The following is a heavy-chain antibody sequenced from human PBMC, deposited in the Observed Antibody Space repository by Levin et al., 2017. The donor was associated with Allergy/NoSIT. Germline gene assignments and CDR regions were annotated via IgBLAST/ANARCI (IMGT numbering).Heavy chain of an antibody. V-gene: IGHV3-30-3*01. CDR3: AELTTVTTVDY. Sequence: GGSLRLSCAASGFTFSSYAMHWVRQAPGKGLEWVAVISYDGSNKYYADSVKGRFTISRDNSKNTLYLQMNSLRAEDTAVYYCAELTTVTTVDYWGQGTLVTVSS. CDR2: ISYDGSNK. J-gene: IGHJ4*02. D-gene: IGHD4-11*01. CDR1: GFTFSSYA.